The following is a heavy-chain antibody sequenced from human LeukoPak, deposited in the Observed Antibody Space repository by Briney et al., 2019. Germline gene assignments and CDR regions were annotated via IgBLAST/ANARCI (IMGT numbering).Heavy chain of an antibody. Sequence: PGGSLRLSCAASGFNFIDAWMSWVRQAPGKGLEWVGRLKSNAAGGTTDYSAPVKGRFTISRDDSEKKVYLQMSSLQPEDTAVYFCSWEQNASFGRRLGLWGQGTLVTVAS. CDR2: LKSNAAGGTT. CDR1: GFNFIDAW. J-gene: IGHJ4*02. V-gene: IGHV3-15*01. D-gene: IGHD1/OR15-1a*01. CDR3: SWEQNASFGRRLGL.